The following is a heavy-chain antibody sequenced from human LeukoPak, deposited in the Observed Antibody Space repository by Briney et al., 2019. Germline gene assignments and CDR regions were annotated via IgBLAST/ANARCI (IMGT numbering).Heavy chain of an antibody. D-gene: IGHD3-22*01. V-gene: IGHV4-38-2*02. CDR2: VGHSGSA. CDR1: GYSISSGYY. J-gene: IGHJ3*02. Sequence: SETLSLTCTVSGYSISSGYYWGWIRQPPGKGLEWIGDVGHSGSADYNPSLKSRVTISADPSKSQFSLKLTSVTAADTAVYYCATRGDYSDTSGNSYDALDIWGQGTMVTVSS. CDR3: ATRGDYSDTSGNSYDALDI.